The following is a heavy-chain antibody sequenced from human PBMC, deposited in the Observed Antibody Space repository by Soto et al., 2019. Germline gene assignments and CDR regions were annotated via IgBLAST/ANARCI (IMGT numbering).Heavy chain of an antibody. CDR1: GGTFSNYP. D-gene: IGHD5-12*01. J-gene: IGHJ2*01. CDR3: ARGNHRWLQLWYFDL. V-gene: IGHV1-69*12. CDR2: IIPIVGTV. Sequence: QVQLVQSGAEVKKPGSSVKVSCKASGGTFSNYPISWVRQAPGQGLEWMGGIIPIVGTVNYAQKFQGRVTITADESMSPAYMEMSSLRSEDTAVYYCARGNHRWLQLWYFDLWGRGTLVTVSS.